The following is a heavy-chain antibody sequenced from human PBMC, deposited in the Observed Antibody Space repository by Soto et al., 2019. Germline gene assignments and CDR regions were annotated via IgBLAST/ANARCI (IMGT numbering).Heavy chain of an antibody. CDR3: ARDWGVSYSSSWDY. V-gene: IGHV3-30-3*01. Sequence: GGSLRLSCAASGFTFSSYAMHWVRQAPGKGLEWVAVISYDGSNKYYADSVKGRFTISRDNSKNTLYLQMNSLRAEDTAVYYCARDWGVSYSSSWDYWGQGTLVTVSS. CDR2: ISYDGSNK. D-gene: IGHD6-13*01. J-gene: IGHJ4*02. CDR1: GFTFSSYA.